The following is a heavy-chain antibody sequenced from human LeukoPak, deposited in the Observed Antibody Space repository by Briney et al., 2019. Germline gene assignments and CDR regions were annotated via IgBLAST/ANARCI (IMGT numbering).Heavy chain of an antibody. CDR3: ARDPVYYGAGSYVADGFDI. V-gene: IGHV3-48*03. D-gene: IGHD3-10*01. Sequence: PGGSLRLSCAASVFIFSSYEMNWVRQAPGQGLEWISYISGDGSIIYYAVSVKGRFTISRDNAKNSLYLQMTSLRAEDTAVYYCARDPVYYGAGSYVADGFDIWGQGTVVTVSS. CDR2: ISGDGSII. J-gene: IGHJ3*02. CDR1: VFIFSSYE.